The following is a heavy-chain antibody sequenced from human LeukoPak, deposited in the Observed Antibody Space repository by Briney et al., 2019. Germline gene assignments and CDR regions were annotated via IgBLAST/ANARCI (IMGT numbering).Heavy chain of an antibody. CDR3: AGHFGAWHYFDY. CDR2: ISYDGSTK. Sequence: PGGSLRLSCAASGFTFSSYAIHWVRQAPGKGLEWVALISYDGSTKYSTDSVKGRFTISRDNSKNTLYLRMNSLRPEDTAVYYCAGHFGAWHYFDYWGQGTLVTVSS. D-gene: IGHD3-3*01. V-gene: IGHV3-30*04. CDR1: GFTFSSYA. J-gene: IGHJ4*02.